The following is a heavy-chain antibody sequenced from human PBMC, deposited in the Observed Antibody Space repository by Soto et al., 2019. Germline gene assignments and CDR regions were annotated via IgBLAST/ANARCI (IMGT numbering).Heavy chain of an antibody. J-gene: IGHJ5*02. Sequence: QVQLQESGPGLVKPSQTLSLTCIVSGASISSGDYFWSWIRQPPGKGLECIAYIYYSGGTYYNPSLECRVTISVDTSNNQFSLKLSSVTAADTAIYYCARAPIRSYYYDSSGYRPRPSWFDPWGQGTLVTVSS. CDR3: ARAPIRSYYYDSSGYRPRPSWFDP. V-gene: IGHV4-30-4*01. D-gene: IGHD3-22*01. CDR2: IYYSGGT. CDR1: GASISSGDYF.